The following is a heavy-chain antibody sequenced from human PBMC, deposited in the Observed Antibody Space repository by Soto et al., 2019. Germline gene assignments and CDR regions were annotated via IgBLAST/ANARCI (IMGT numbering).Heavy chain of an antibody. CDR3: AKETGPQGGFDY. J-gene: IGHJ4*02. CDR1: GFTFSNYA. Sequence: QVQLVESGGGVVQPGRSLRLSCAVSGFTFSNYAMHWVHQAPGKGLEWVAVISKDGSNKYYGDFVKGRFTISRDSSKNTLYLQMNSLREEDTAVYYCAKETGPQGGFDYWGQGTLVTVSS. D-gene: IGHD3-9*01. V-gene: IGHV3-30*18. CDR2: ISKDGSNK.